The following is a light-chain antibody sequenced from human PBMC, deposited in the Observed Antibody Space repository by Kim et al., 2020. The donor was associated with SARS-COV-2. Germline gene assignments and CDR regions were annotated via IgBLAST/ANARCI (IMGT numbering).Light chain of an antibody. CDR3: QQRSDWPRT. V-gene: IGKV3-11*01. J-gene: IGKJ1*01. CDR1: QSVSSY. Sequence: LSPGERATLSCRASQSVSSYLAWYQLKPGQAPRLLIYDTSSRATGIPARFSGSGSGTDFTLTVSSLEPEDFAVYYCQQRSDWPRTFGQGTKVDIK. CDR2: DTS.